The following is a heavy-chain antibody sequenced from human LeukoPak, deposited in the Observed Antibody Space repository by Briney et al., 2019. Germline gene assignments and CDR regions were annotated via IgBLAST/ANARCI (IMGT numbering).Heavy chain of an antibody. V-gene: IGHV4-59*01. CDR2: IYYSGST. J-gene: IGHJ6*02. Sequence: PSETLSLTCTVSGGSISSYYWSWIRQPPGKGLEWIGYIYYSGSTNYNPSLKSRVTISVDTSKNQFSLKLSSVTAADTAVYYCARDHGSSSPAYYYGMDVWGQGTTVTVSS. D-gene: IGHD6-13*01. CDR1: GGSISSYY. CDR3: ARDHGSSSPAYYYGMDV.